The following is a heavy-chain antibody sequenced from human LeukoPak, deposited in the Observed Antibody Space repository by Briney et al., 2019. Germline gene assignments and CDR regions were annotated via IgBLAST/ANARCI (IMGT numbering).Heavy chain of an antibody. J-gene: IGHJ4*02. CDR2: ISSSSSYI. V-gene: IGHV3-21*04. D-gene: IGHD2/OR15-2a*01. CDR3: ARVRSRVSMGFDY. Sequence: GGSLRLSCAASGFTFSSYSMNWVRQAPGKGLEWVSSISSSSSYIYYADSVKGRFTISRDNAKNSLYLQMNSLRAEDTAVYYCARVRSRVSMGFDYWGQGTLVTVSS. CDR1: GFTFSSYS.